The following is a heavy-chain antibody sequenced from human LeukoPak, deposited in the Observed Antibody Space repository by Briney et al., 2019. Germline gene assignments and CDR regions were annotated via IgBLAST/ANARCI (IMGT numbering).Heavy chain of an antibody. CDR3: AKGVEPLAANTLAY. Sequence: PGGSLRLSCAASGFTLIINDMTWVRQAPGKGLEWVSVLYSDGNTKYADSVQGRFTISRDNSKNTLYLEMNSLSPYDTAVNYCAKGVEPLAANTLAYWGQGTLVTVSS. J-gene: IGHJ4*02. CDR1: GFTLIIND. V-gene: IGHV3-53*01. D-gene: IGHD1-14*01. CDR2: LYSDGNT.